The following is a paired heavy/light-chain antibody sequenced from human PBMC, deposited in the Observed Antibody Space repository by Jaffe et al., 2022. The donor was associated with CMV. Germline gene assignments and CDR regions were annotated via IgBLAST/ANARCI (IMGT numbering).Heavy chain of an antibody. D-gene: IGHD3-16*02. J-gene: IGHJ4*02. Sequence: QVQLQESGPGLVKPSETLSLTCTVSGGSISSYYWSWIRQPPGKGLEWIGYIYYSGSTNYNPSLKSRVTISVDTSKNQFSLKLSSVTAADTAVYYCARGSYYDYVWGSYRLGYFDYWGQGTLVTVSS. V-gene: IGHV4-59*01. CDR2: IYYSGST. CDR1: GGSISSYY. CDR3: ARGSYYDYVWGSYRLGYFDY.
Light chain of an antibody. CDR2: KAS. J-gene: IGKJ1*01. CDR3: QQYNSYWTWT. CDR1: QSISSW. V-gene: IGKV1-5*03. Sequence: DIQMTQSPSTLSASVGDRVTITCRASQSISSWLAWYQQKPGKAPKLLIYKASSLESGVPSRFSGSGSGTEFTLTISSLQPDDFATYYCQQYNSYWTWTFGQGTKVEIK.